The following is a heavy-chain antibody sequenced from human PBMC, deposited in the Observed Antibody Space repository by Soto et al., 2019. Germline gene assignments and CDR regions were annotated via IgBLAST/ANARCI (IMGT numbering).Heavy chain of an antibody. CDR3: ARGEPHHYFDF. J-gene: IGHJ4*02. Sequence: EVQLVESGGGLVQPGGSLRLSCAASGFTVSTNYMNWVRQAPGKGLEWVSVIYSGGSTYYADSVKGRFTISRDNSKTTLSLQMTSLRVEDTAVYYWARGEPHHYFDFWGQGTLVTVSS. D-gene: IGHD3-16*01. V-gene: IGHV3-66*01. CDR1: GFTVSTNY. CDR2: IYSGGST.